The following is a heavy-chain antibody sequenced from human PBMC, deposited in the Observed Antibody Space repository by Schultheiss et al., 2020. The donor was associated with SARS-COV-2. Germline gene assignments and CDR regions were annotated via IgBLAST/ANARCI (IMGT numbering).Heavy chain of an antibody. CDR3: ARGGGSWNDVRSIFSHSAPFDY. V-gene: IGHV3-23*01. CDR2: ITGSGDST. D-gene: IGHD1-1*01. CDR1: GFTFSSFA. Sequence: GESLKISCAASGFTFSSFAMSWVRQAPGKGLEWVSAITGSGDSTYYADPVKGRFTISRDNSKNTLYLQMGSLRAEDMAVYYCARGGGSWNDVRSIFSHSAPFDYWGQGTLVTVSS. J-gene: IGHJ4*02.